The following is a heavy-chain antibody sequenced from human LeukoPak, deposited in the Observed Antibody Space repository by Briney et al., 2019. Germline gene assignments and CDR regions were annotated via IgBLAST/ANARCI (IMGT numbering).Heavy chain of an antibody. CDR3: AGGGVTVFHFYMDV. D-gene: IGHD3-3*01. J-gene: IGHJ6*03. Sequence: GASVKVSCKASGGTFIKNGMSWVRQAPGQGREWMGGIIPMFGKTNYAQKFQGRVTMTTDESTGTAYMELSKLRSEDTAVYYCAGGGVTVFHFYMDVWGKGTTVTVSS. CDR1: GGTFIKNG. V-gene: IGHV1-69*05. CDR2: IIPMFGKT.